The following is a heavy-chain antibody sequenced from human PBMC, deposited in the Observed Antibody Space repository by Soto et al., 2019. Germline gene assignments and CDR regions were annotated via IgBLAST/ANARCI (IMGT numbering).Heavy chain of an antibody. J-gene: IGHJ4*02. V-gene: IGHV3-48*02. CDR2: ISTSSSPR. CDR1: GFTFRHYS. D-gene: IGHD3-22*01. Sequence: GGSLRLSCAASGFTFRHYSMHWVRQAPGKGLEWVAYISTSSSPRYYADSVKGRFTISRDNDRKSIYLEMSSLRDEDTAIYYCARDALQYDDSDGGHAGWGPGPLVTVYS. CDR3: ARDALQYDDSDGGHAG.